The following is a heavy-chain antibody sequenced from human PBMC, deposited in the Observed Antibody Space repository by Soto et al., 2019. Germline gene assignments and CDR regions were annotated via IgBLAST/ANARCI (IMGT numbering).Heavy chain of an antibody. V-gene: IGHV4-34*01. CDR1: GVSFSGYY. J-gene: IGHJ4*02. CDR2: INHSGSS. Sequence: NPSETLSLTCAVSGVSFSGYYWSCLRHTPGMWLEWIGEINHSGSSNSNPSLKSRVTLSIGTSKKQFSLKLRSVTAADTAVYYCARGHSQSGFHHWGQGSLVTLSS. D-gene: IGHD4-4*01. CDR3: ARGHSQSGFHH.